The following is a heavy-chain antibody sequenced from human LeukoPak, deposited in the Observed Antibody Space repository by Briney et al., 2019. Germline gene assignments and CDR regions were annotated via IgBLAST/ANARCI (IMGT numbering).Heavy chain of an antibody. V-gene: IGHV3-7*05. CDR3: AREARGDDYFDL. CDR1: GFTFSSYW. D-gene: IGHD4-17*01. Sequence: GGSLRLSCAASGFTFSSYWMSWVRQAPGKGLEWVANIKQDGSDKYYVDSVKGRFTISRDNAKNSLYLQMNSLRAEDAAVYYCAREARGDDYFDLWGRGTLATVSS. J-gene: IGHJ2*01. CDR2: IKQDGSDK.